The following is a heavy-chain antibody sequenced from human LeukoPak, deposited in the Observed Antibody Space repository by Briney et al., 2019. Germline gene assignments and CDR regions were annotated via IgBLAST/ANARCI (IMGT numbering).Heavy chain of an antibody. CDR2: MNPNSGNT. V-gene: IGHV1-8*03. CDR3: ARGRGDTMVRGLATYYYYYYYMDV. Sequence: ASVKVSCKASGYTFTSYDINWVRQATGQGLEWMGWMNPNSGNTGYAQKFQGRVTITRNTSTSTAYMELSSLRSEDTAVYYCARGRGDTMVRGLATYYYYYYYMDVWGKGTTVTVSS. CDR1: GYTFTSYD. D-gene: IGHD3-10*01. J-gene: IGHJ6*03.